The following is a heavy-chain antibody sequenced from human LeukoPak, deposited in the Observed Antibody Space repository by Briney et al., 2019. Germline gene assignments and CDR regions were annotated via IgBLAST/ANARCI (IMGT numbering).Heavy chain of an antibody. V-gene: IGHV1-2*02. CDR1: GYTFTGYY. J-gene: IGHJ4*02. CDR2: INPNSGGT. CDR3: ARTMVRGVLWFDY. Sequence: EASVKVSCKASGYTFTGYYMHWVRQAPGQGLEWMGWINPNSGGTNYAQKFQGRVTMTRDTSISTAYMELSRLRSDDTAVYYCARTMVRGVLWFDYWGQGTLVTVSS. D-gene: IGHD3-10*01.